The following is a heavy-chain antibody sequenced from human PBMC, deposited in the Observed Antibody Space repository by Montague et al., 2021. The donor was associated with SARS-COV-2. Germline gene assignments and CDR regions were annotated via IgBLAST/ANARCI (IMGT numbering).Heavy chain of an antibody. CDR2: IYYTGSP. V-gene: IGHV4-59*11. D-gene: IGHD2-8*01. J-gene: IGHJ2*01. CDR3: ARLPPNGRWYLDL. Sequence: SETLSLTCTVSGGSISSHYWTWIRQPPGKGLEWIGYIYYTGSPNYNPSPKSRVAISVETSKTQFSLSLRSVTAADTALYYCARLPPNGRWYLDLWGRGTLVTVSS. CDR1: GGSISSHY.